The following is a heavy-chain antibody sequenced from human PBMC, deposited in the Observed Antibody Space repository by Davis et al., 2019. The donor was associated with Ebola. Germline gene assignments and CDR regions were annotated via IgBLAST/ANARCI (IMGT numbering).Heavy chain of an antibody. CDR2: MNPNSGNT. CDR3: TRSETSSGWFNP. CDR1: GYTFTSYD. Sequence: ASVKVSCKASGYTFTSYDINWVRQATGQGLEWMGWMNPNSGNTGYAQMFQGRVTMTRNTSISTAYMELSNLRSEDTAVYYCTRSETSSGWFNPWGQGTPVTVSS. J-gene: IGHJ5*02. V-gene: IGHV1-8*01. D-gene: IGHD6-19*01.